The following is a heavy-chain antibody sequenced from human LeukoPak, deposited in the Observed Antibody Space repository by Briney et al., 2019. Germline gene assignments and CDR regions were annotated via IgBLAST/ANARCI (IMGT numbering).Heavy chain of an antibody. V-gene: IGHV3-7*03. CDR2: LKEDGTET. J-gene: IGHJ4*02. D-gene: IGHD5-24*01. CDR1: GFMFSSNW. Sequence: GGSLRLSCAASGFMFSSNWMSWVRLAPGKGLEWVANLKEDGTETYYVDSVKGRFTISRDNAKNSLYLQMNSLRVEGTAVYYCAKEGRSLQTYWGQGTLVTVSS. CDR3: AKEGRSLQTY.